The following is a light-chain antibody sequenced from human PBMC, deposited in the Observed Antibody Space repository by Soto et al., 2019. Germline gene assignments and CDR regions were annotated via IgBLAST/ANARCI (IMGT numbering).Light chain of an antibody. V-gene: IGLV2-14*01. CDR2: EVS. Sequence: LTQPASVSGSPGQSITISCTGTSSDVGGYNYVSWYQQHPGKAPRLMIYEVSNRPSGVSNRFSGSKSGNTASLTISGLQAEDEADYYCSSYTSSSTYVFGTGTKVTVL. CDR3: SSYTSSSTYV. CDR1: SSDVGGYNY. J-gene: IGLJ1*01.